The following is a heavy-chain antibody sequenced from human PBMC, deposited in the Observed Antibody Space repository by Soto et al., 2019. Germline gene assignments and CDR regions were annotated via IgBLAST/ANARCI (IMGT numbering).Heavy chain of an antibody. CDR3: ARRTVHCSGGGCYPIDAFDI. Sequence: PSETLSLTCTVSGGSISSYYWSWIRQPPGKGLEWIGYIYYSGSTNYNPSLKSRVTISVDTSKNQFSLKLSSVTAADTAVYYCARRTVHCSGGGCYPIDAFDIWGQGTMVTVSS. D-gene: IGHD2-15*01. V-gene: IGHV4-59*08. CDR2: IYYSGST. CDR1: GGSISSYY. J-gene: IGHJ3*02.